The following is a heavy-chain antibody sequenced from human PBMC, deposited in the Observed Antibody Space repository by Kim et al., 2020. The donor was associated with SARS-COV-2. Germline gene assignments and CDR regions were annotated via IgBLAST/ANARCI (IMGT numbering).Heavy chain of an antibody. CDR3: ARETGLFAFNI. CDR2: T. D-gene: IGHD3-9*01. J-gene: IGHJ3*02. V-gene: IGHV4-59*01. Sequence: TNYNPSHKSRVTISVDTSKNQFSLKLSSVTAADTAVYYCARETGLFAFNIWGQGTMVTVSS.